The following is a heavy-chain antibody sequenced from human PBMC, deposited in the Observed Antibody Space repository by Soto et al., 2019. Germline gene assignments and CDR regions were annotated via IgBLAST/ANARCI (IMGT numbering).Heavy chain of an antibody. D-gene: IGHD2-15*01. J-gene: IGHJ4*02. Sequence: SVKVSCKASGGTFSSYAISWVRQAPGQGLEWMGGIIPIFGTANYAQKFQGRVTITADEATSTAYMELSSLRSEDTAVYYCARGTGCSGGSCYGSPFDYWGQGTLVTVSS. CDR1: GGTFSSYA. V-gene: IGHV1-69*13. CDR3: ARGTGCSGGSCYGSPFDY. CDR2: IIPIFGTA.